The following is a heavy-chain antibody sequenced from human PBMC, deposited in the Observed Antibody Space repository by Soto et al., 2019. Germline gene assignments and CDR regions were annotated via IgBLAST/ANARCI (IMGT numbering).Heavy chain of an antibody. Sequence: QVQLVQSGAEVKKPGSSVKVSCKASGGTFSSYAISWVRQAPGQGLEWMGGIIPIFGTANYAQKFQGRVTITADESTSTAYMELSSLRSEDTAVHYCATHDWGDSSSWYRALDYWGQGTLVTVSS. V-gene: IGHV1-69*01. CDR1: GGTFSSYA. CDR2: IIPIFGTA. J-gene: IGHJ4*02. D-gene: IGHD6-13*01. CDR3: ATHDWGDSSSWYRALDY.